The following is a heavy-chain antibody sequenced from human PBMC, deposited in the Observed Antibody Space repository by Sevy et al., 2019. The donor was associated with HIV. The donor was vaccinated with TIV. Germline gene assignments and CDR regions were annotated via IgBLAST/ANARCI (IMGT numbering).Heavy chain of an antibody. V-gene: IGHV3-30-3*01. CDR2: ISYDGSNK. Sequence: GGSLRLSCAASGFTFSSYAMHWVRQAPGKGLEWVAVISYDGSNKYYADSVKGRFTISRDNSKNTLYLQMNSLRAEDTAVYYCARAPTYSSSSSHLNFYYWGQGTLVTVSS. CDR1: GFTFSSYA. D-gene: IGHD6-6*01. J-gene: IGHJ4*02. CDR3: ARAPTYSSSSSHLNFYY.